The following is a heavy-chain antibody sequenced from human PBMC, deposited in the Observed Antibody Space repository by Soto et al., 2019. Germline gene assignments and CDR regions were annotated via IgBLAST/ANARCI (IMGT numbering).Heavy chain of an antibody. J-gene: IGHJ4*02. V-gene: IGHV1-69*12. D-gene: IGHD5-18*01. Sequence: QVQLVQSGAEVKKPGSSVKVSCKASGGTFSSYAISWVRQAPGQGLEWMGGIIPIFGTANYAQKFQGRVTITADESTSTAYMELSSLRSEDTAVYYCARDPTRSRSRGDTAMVRGYYFDYWGQGTLVTVSS. CDR3: ARDPTRSRSRGDTAMVRGYYFDY. CDR1: GGTFSSYA. CDR2: IIPIFGTA.